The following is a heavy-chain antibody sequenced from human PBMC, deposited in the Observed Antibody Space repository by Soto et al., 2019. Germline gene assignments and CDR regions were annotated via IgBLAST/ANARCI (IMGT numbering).Heavy chain of an antibody. Sequence: PGGSLRLSCAASGFTFSSYAMHWVRQSPGKGLEWVAVISYDGSNKYYADSVKGRFTISRDNSKNTLYLQMNSLRAEDTAVYYCARVTEGWLQLAPLDYWGQGTLVTVSS. D-gene: IGHD5-12*01. V-gene: IGHV3-30-3*01. J-gene: IGHJ4*02. CDR2: ISYDGSNK. CDR1: GFTFSSYA. CDR3: ARVTEGWLQLAPLDY.